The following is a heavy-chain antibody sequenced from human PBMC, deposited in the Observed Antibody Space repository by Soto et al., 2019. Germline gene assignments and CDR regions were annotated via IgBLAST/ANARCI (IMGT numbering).Heavy chain of an antibody. Sequence: PGGSLRLSCAASGLAFSTFAMSWVRQAPGKGLEWVSAISASGGVTYYADSVKGRFSISRDNSKNTLFLQMSSLRGEDTAVYYCANGLSGEDRFDYWGQGILVTVYS. J-gene: IGHJ4*02. D-gene: IGHD6-25*01. CDR2: ISASGGVT. V-gene: IGHV3-23*01. CDR3: ANGLSGEDRFDY. CDR1: GLAFSTFA.